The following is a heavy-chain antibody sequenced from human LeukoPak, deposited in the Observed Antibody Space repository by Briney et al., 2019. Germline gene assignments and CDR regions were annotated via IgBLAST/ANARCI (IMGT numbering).Heavy chain of an antibody. CDR2: ISSSGSTV. CDR3: ASDSGSYYGMDV. J-gene: IGHJ6*02. CDR1: GFTFSSYE. V-gene: IGHV3-48*03. D-gene: IGHD2-15*01. Sequence: GGSLRLSCAASGFTFSSYEMNWVRQAPGKGLEWVAYISSSGSTVYDADSVKGRFTNSRDNARKSLYVPMRRLRAEDTAVYYGASDSGSYYGMDVWGQGTTVTVSS.